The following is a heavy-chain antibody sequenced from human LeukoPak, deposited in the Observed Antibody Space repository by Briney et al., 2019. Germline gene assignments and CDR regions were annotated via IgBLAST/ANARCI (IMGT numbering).Heavy chain of an antibody. CDR2: IYYSGST. CDR3: ARGAIWFDP. J-gene: IGHJ5*02. D-gene: IGHD4/OR15-4a*01. CDR1: GGSISSYY. Sequence: SETLSLTCTVSGGSISSYYWSWIRQPPGKGLEWIGYIYYSGSTNYNPSLKSRVTISVDTSKNQFSLKLSSVTAADTAVYYCARGAIWFDPWGQGTLVTVSS. V-gene: IGHV4-59*01.